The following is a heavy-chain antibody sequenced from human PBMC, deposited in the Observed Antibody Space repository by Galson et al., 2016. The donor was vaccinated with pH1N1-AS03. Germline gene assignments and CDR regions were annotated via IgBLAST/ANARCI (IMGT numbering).Heavy chain of an antibody. D-gene: IGHD4/OR15-4a*01. CDR2: ISGNGFSI. CDR1: GFTFSSYA. V-gene: IGHV3-64*01. Sequence: SLRLSCAVGGFTFSSYAMFWLRQAPGKGLEYVSAISGNGFSIYYANSVKDRFTVSRDNSKNTLYLQMGSLRVEDMAVYYCARGPVSYANYWFPPPDYWGQGTLVTVSS. J-gene: IGHJ4*02. CDR3: ARGPVSYANYWFPPPDY.